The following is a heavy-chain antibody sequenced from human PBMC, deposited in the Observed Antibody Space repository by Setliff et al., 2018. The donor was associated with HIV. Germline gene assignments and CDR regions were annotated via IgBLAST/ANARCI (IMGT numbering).Heavy chain of an antibody. CDR1: GFSFASHA. V-gene: IGHV3-23*01. Sequence: GGSLRLSCAGSGFSFASHAMTWVRQAPGKGLEWVSTFADSAVITLYADSVKGRFTMSRDNSKNTLYLHMTGLRADDTAIYYCAKDLSVRGSGLKGASAIWGQGTKVTVSS. CDR2: FADSAVIT. D-gene: IGHD6-19*01. J-gene: IGHJ3*02. CDR3: AKDLSVRGSGLKGASAI.